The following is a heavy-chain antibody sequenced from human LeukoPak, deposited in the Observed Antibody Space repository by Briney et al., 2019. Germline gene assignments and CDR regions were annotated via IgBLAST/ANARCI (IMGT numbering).Heavy chain of an antibody. CDR2: INPNSGGT. J-gene: IGHJ4*02. Sequence: ASVKVSCKASGYTFTGYYIHWVRQAPGQGLEWMGWINPNSGGTSYAQKFQGRVTMTRDTSINTAYMGLSSLRSDDTAVYYCARDVNFYASGNHHDYWGQGTLVTVSS. D-gene: IGHD3-10*01. CDR3: ARDVNFYASGNHHDY. V-gene: IGHV1-2*02. CDR1: GYTFTGYY.